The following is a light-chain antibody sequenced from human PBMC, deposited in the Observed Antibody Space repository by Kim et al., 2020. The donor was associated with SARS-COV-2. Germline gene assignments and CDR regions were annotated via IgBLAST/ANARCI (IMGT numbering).Light chain of an antibody. CDR3: NSRDRDSTGNLYV. CDR1: SLIRYY. J-gene: IGLJ1*01. Sequence: GQNITSTSKGDSLIRYYASGYQQKPGQAPVLVMYDKNNRPSGIPDRFSRSSSGDTASLTITGAQAADEADYYCNSRDRDSTGNLYVFGTGTKVTVL. V-gene: IGLV3-19*01. CDR2: DKN.